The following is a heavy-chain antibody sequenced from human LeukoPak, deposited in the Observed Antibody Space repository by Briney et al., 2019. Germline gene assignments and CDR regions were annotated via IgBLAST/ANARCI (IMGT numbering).Heavy chain of an antibody. D-gene: IGHD6-13*01. Sequence: PSETLSLTCTVSGGSISSSSYYWGWIRQPPGKGLEWIGSIYYSGSTYYNPSLKSRVTISVDTSKNQFSLKLSSVTAADTAVYYCARPRRYSSSWYAYWGQGTLVTVSS. J-gene: IGHJ4*02. CDR2: IYYSGST. CDR1: GGSISSSSYY. CDR3: ARPRRYSSSWYAY. V-gene: IGHV4-39*01.